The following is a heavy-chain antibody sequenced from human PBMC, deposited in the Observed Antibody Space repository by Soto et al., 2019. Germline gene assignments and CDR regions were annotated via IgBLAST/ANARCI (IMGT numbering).Heavy chain of an antibody. CDR1: DGSISTYDW. V-gene: IGHV4-4*02. CDR3: ATGNVDSMLEY. J-gene: IGHJ4*02. CDR2: MFHSGGA. Sequence: SETLSLTCVVSDGSISTYDWWTWVRQPPGKGLEGIGEMFHSGGAVYSLSLKSRVTISADSSKNHFSLRLTAVTAADTAVYYCATGNVDSMLEYWGQGTQVTV. D-gene: IGHD3-3*01.